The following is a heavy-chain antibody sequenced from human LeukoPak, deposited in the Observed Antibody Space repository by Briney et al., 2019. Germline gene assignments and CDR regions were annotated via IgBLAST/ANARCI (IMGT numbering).Heavy chain of an antibody. V-gene: IGHV4-4*07. CDR1: GGSISSYY. Sequence: SETLSLTCTVSGGSISSYYWSWVRQPAGKGLEWIGRIYTSGGTNYNPSLKRRVTMSVDTSKNQFSPMLSSVTPAGTAVYDCARDGRRDGYNWGAASIHAFHIWGQGTMVSLPS. J-gene: IGHJ3*02. CDR2: IYTSGGT. CDR3: ARDGRRDGYNWGAASIHAFHI. D-gene: IGHD5-24*01.